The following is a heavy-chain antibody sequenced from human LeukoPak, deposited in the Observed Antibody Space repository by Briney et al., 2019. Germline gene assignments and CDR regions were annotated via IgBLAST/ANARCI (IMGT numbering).Heavy chain of an antibody. CDR2: ISYDGSNK. CDR1: GFTFSSYA. J-gene: IGHJ4*02. Sequence: GRSLRLSCAASGFTFSSYAMHWVRQAPGKGLEWVAVISYDGSNKYYADSVKGRFTISRDNSKNTLYLQMNSLRAEDTAVYYCASTALGDYYFDYWGQGTLVTVSS. V-gene: IGHV3-30-3*01. CDR3: ASTALGDYYFDY. D-gene: IGHD4-17*01.